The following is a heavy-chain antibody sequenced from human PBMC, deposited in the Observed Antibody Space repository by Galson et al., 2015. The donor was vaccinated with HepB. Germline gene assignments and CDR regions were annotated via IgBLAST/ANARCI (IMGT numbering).Heavy chain of an antibody. CDR2: ISSSSSTI. D-gene: IGHD3-22*01. J-gene: IGHJ3*01. V-gene: IGHV3-48*01. CDR1: GFTFSSYS. CDR3: ARDLTYYHDSRGRYYFGAFDV. Sequence: SLRLSCAASGFTFSSYSMNWVRQAPGKGLEWVSYISSSSSTIYYADSVKGRFTISRDNAKNSLYLQMNSLRAEDTAVYFCARDLTYYHDSRGRYYFGAFDVWGQGTMVTVSS.